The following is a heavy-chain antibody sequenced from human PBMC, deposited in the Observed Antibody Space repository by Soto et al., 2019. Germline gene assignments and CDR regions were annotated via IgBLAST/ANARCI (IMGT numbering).Heavy chain of an antibody. CDR3: ARDSRLYGSGFDY. D-gene: IGHD3-10*01. V-gene: IGHV4-4*07. CDR2: IYTSGST. CDR1: GGSISIYY. J-gene: IGHJ4*02. Sequence: SETLSLTCTVSGGSISIYYWSCIRQPAGKGLEWIGRIYTSGSTNYNPSLKSRVTMSVDASKNQFSLKLSSVTAADTAVYYCARDSRLYGSGFDYWGQGTLVTVS.